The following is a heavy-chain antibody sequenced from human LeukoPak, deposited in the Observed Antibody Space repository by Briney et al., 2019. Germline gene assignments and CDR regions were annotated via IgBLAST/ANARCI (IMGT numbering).Heavy chain of an antibody. CDR2: ISGSGGST. Sequence: PGGSLRLSCAASGFTFSSYAMSWVRQAPGKGLEWVSAISGSGGSTYYADSVKGRFTISRDNSKNTLYLQMNSLRAEDTAVYYCAKDHGYYYDSSGYYGVFDYWGQGTLVTVSS. J-gene: IGHJ4*02. D-gene: IGHD3-22*01. CDR1: GFTFSSYA. CDR3: AKDHGYYYDSSGYYGVFDY. V-gene: IGHV3-23*01.